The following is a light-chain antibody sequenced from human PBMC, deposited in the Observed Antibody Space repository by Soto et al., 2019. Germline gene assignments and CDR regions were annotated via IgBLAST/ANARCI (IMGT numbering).Light chain of an antibody. Sequence: QSVLTQPPSVSGAPGQRVTISCTGSSSNIGAGYDVHWYQQRPGTGPKLLIFGNTNRPSGVPDRFSGSKSGTSASLAITGLQAEDEGDYYCQSYDSTLSDRYVFGTGTKVTVL. CDR1: SSNIGAGYD. CDR2: GNT. J-gene: IGLJ1*01. V-gene: IGLV1-40*01. CDR3: QSYDSTLSDRYV.